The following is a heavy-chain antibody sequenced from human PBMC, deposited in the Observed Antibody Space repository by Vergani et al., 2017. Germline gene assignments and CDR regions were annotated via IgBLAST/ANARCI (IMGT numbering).Heavy chain of an antibody. V-gene: IGHV4-34*01. CDR3: ARNWYVNGMDV. D-gene: IGHD1-1*01. CDR1: GGSFSGYY. J-gene: IGHJ6*02. Sequence: QVQLQQWGAGLLKPSETLSLTCAVYGGSFSGYYWSWIRQPPGKGLEWIGEINHSGSTNYNPSLKSRVTISVDTSKNQFSLKLSSVTSADTAVYYCARNWYVNGMDVWGQGTTVTVSS. CDR2: INHSGST.